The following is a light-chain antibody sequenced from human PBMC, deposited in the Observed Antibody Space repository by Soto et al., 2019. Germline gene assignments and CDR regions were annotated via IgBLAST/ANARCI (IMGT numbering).Light chain of an antibody. Sequence: DIQMTQSPSSLSASVGDRVTITCRASQSISSYLNWYQQKPGKAPKLLIYAASSLQSGVPSRFSGSGSGTDFTLTISNLQPEDFATYYCQQSYSTPYTFGQGTKLGIK. CDR3: QQSYSTPYT. CDR1: QSISSY. CDR2: AAS. V-gene: IGKV1-39*01. J-gene: IGKJ2*01.